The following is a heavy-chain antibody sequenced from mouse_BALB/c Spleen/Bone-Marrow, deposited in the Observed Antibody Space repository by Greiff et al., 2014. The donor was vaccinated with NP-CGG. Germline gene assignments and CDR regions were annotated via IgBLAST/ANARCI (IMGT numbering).Heavy chain of an antibody. J-gene: IGHJ3*01. V-gene: IGHV4-1*02. CDR2: INPDSRTI. Sequence: EVKLMESGGGLVQPGGSLKLSCAASGFDFSGYWMTWVRQAPGKGLEWIGEINPDSRTINYKPSLKEKFIMSRDNAKNTLYLQMSKVRSEDTALYYCARNGYYGWRTYWGQGTLVTVSA. D-gene: IGHD1-2*01. CDR3: ARNGYYGWRTY. CDR1: GFDFSGYW.